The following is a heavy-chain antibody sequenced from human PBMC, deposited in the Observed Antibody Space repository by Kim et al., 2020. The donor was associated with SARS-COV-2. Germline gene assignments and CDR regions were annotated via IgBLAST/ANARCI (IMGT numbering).Heavy chain of an antibody. Sequence: GGSLRLSCAASGFTFSSYAMHWVRQAPGKGLEWVAVISYDGSNKYYADSVKGRFTISRDNSKNTLYLQMNSLRAEDTAVYYCARAPYTAMVTGDWFDPWGQGTLVTVSS. D-gene: IGHD5-18*01. CDR3: ARAPYTAMVTGDWFDP. V-gene: IGHV3-30*04. J-gene: IGHJ5*02. CDR2: ISYDGSNK. CDR1: GFTFSSYA.